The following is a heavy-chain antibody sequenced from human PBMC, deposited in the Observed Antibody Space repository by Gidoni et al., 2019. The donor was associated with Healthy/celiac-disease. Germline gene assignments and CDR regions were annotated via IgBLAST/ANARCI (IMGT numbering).Heavy chain of an antibody. CDR1: GGSFSGYY. D-gene: IGHD2-15*01. CDR2: INHSGST. Sequence: QVQLQQWGAGLLKPSETLSLTCAVYGGSFSGYYWSWIRQPPGKGLEWIGEINHSGSTNYNPSLKSRVTIAVDTSKNQFSLKLSSVTAADTAVYYCARGAFGTVAATLFFDYWGQGTLVTVSS. CDR3: ARGAFGTVAATLFFDY. V-gene: IGHV4-34*01. J-gene: IGHJ4*02.